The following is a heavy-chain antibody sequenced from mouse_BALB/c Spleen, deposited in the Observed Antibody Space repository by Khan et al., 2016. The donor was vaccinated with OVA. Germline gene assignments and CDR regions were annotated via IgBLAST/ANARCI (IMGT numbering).Heavy chain of an antibody. CDR1: GYTSTSYT. V-gene: IGHV1-4*01. CDR2: IIPSTVYT. CDR3: AMDVRYYGGKGAMDN. J-gene: IGHJ4*01. Sequence: QVQLQQSGAELARPGASVKMSCKASGYTSTSYTMHWVKQRPGQGLEWIGYIIPSTVYTNYNQKFKDKATLTADKSSSTAYMQLSSLTSEDTAVDYTAMDVRYYGGKGAMDNWGQGTSVTVSS. D-gene: IGHD1-1*01.